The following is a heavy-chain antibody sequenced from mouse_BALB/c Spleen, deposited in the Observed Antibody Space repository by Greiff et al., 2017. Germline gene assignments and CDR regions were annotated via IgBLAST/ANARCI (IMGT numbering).Heavy chain of an antibody. CDR3: ARGYYRYPWFAY. Sequence: EVKLMESGGGLVKPGGSLKLSCAASGFTFSDYYMYWVRQTPEKRLEWVATISDGGSYTYYPDSVKGRFTISRDNAKNNLYLQMSSLKSEDTAMYYCARGYYRYPWFAYWGQGTLVTVSA. CDR2: ISDGGSYT. V-gene: IGHV5-4*02. CDR1: GFTFSDYY. D-gene: IGHD2-14*01. J-gene: IGHJ3*01.